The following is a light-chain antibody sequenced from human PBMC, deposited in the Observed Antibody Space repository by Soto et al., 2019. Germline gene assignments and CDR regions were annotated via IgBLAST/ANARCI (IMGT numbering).Light chain of an antibody. CDR3: SSYTSSSTLDFV. V-gene: IGLV2-14*01. J-gene: IGLJ1*01. CDR1: SSDIGGYNY. CDR2: DVT. Sequence: SVLTQPASVSGSLGQSITISCTGTSSDIGGYNYVSWYQHHPGKAPKLMIYDVTNRPSGVSSRFSGSKSGNRASLTISGLLAEDEADYYCSSYTSSSTLDFVFGTGTKVTVL.